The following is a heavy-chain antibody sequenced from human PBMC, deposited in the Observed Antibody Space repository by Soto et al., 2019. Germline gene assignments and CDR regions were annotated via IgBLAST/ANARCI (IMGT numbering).Heavy chain of an antibody. Sequence: PSETLSLTCAVYGGSFSGYYWSWIRQPPGKGLEWIGEINQSGRTNYNPSLKSRVTMSVDTPKNQFSLRLNSVTAADTAVYYCARAEAYSNYPARWGQGTLVTVSS. V-gene: IGHV4-34*01. CDR1: GGSFSGYY. J-gene: IGHJ4*02. CDR2: INQSGRT. CDR3: ARAEAYSNYPAR. D-gene: IGHD4-4*01.